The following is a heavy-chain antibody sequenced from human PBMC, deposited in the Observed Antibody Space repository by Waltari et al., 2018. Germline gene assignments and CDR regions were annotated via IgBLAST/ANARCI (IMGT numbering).Heavy chain of an antibody. CDR2: ISYDGSNK. J-gene: IGHJ1*01. CDR1: GFTFSSYA. V-gene: IGHV3-30-3*01. Sequence: QVQLVESGGGVVQPGRSLRLSCAASGFTFSSYAMHVVRQAPGKGLEWVAVISYDGSNKYYADSVKGRFTISRDNSKNTLYLQMNSLRAEDTAVYYCAREGPQWYDSSGYLGEYFQHWGQGTLVTVSS. CDR3: AREGPQWYDSSGYLGEYFQH. D-gene: IGHD3-22*01.